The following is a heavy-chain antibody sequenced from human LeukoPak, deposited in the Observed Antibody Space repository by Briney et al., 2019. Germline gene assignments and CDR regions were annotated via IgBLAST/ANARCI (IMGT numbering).Heavy chain of an antibody. CDR2: ISSSGSTI. CDR1: GLIFSSYG. D-gene: IGHD6-19*01. J-gene: IGHJ4*02. V-gene: IGHV3-48*04. CDR3: ARDPNSGWWFDY. Sequence: GGSLRLSCVASGLIFSSYGMSWVRQAPGKGLEWVSYISSSGSTIYYADSVKGRFTISRDNAKNSLYLQMNSLRAEDTAVYYCARDPNSGWWFDYWGQGTLVTVSS.